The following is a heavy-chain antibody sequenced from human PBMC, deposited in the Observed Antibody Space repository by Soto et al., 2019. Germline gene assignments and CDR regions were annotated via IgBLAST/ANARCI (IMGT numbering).Heavy chain of an antibody. Sequence: QVQLQESGPGLVKPSETLFLTCAVSGGSITSYYWSWIRQSPGKGLEWIGYIYSGGSISYNPSLRSRVTILRDTSKNQFSLRLTSATAADTAVYYCARVDIGVYAFDIWGHGTMVTVSS. V-gene: IGHV4-59*01. CDR1: GGSITSYY. D-gene: IGHD3-9*01. CDR2: IYSGGSI. J-gene: IGHJ3*02. CDR3: ARVDIGVYAFDI.